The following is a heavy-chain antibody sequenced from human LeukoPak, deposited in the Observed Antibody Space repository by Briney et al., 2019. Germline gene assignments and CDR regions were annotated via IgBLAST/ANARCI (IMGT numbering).Heavy chain of an antibody. CDR2: VSVGGATT. J-gene: IGHJ4*02. CDR1: DFSLPNSV. V-gene: IGHV3-23*01. Sequence: GGSLRLSCSGSDFSLPNSVMSWVRQAPGKGLEWVSSVSVGGATTYYADSVKGRFTISRDNSKNALLLQMNSLRVEDTALYYCAKDRGPSIRGIDYWGQGTLVTVSS. D-gene: IGHD3-10*01. CDR3: AKDRGPSIRGIDY.